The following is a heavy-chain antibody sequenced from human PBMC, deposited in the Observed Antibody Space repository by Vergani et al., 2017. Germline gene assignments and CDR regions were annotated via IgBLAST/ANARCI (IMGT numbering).Heavy chain of an antibody. CDR2: MDYSGGT. CDR1: GDSVISTDYH. Sequence: QVQLQESGPGLVKPSETLSLTCTVSGDSVISTDYHLGWIRHPPGKGLECIGSMDYSGGTSYNPSLESRISISFETPKNQFSLRLTAVTAADTAVYYCASKRGACRAAYCHSYDFWGPGTLVGVSS. J-gene: IGHJ4*02. V-gene: IGHV4-39*01. CDR3: ASKRGACRAAYCHSYDF. D-gene: IGHD2-15*01.